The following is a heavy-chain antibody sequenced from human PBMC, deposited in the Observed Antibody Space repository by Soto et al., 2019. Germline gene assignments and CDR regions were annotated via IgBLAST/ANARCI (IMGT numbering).Heavy chain of an antibody. Sequence: EVQLVESGGGLVKPGGSLGPSCAPSGFTFTRYSMNWVGQAPGRGLEWVSSISSTTNYIYYGDSMKGRFTISRDNAKNSLYLEMNSLRAEDTAVYYCARESEDLTSNFDYWGQGTLVTVSS. CDR3: ARESEDLTSNFDY. J-gene: IGHJ4*02. V-gene: IGHV3-21*06. CDR1: GFTFTRYS. CDR2: ISSTTNYI.